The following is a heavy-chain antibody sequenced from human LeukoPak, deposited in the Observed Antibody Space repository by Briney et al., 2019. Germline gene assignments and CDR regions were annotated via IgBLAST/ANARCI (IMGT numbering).Heavy chain of an antibody. D-gene: IGHD6-19*01. CDR2: INSVGSSI. CDR1: GFTFSSNW. J-gene: IGHJ6*02. CDR3: ARDPAPPPDSSGWYPLSYYYYGMDV. Sequence: GGSLRLSCAASGFTFSSNWMHWVRQAPGKGLVWVSRINSVGSSIVYADSVKGRFTISRDNAKNTLYLLMDSLRVEDTAVYYCARDPAPPPDSSGWYPLSYYYYGMDVWGQGTTVTVSS. V-gene: IGHV3-74*01.